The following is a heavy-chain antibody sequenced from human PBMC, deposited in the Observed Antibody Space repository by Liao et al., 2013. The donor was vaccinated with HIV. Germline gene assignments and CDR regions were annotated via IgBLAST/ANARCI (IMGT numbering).Heavy chain of an antibody. CDR3: ARTYGYIRLRYNWFDP. D-gene: IGHD5-24*01. V-gene: IGHV4-34*01. J-gene: IGHJ5*02. Sequence: QVQLQQWGAGLLKPSETLSLTCAVYGGSFSGYYWSWIRQPPGKGLEWIGEINHGGITNYNPSLKSRVTISVDTSKSQFSLKLSSVTAADTAVYHCARTYGYIRLRYNWFDPGAREPWSPSPQ. CDR1: GGSFSGYY. CDR2: INHGGIT.